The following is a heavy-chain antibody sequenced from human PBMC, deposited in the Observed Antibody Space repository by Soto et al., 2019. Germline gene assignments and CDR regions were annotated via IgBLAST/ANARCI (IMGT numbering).Heavy chain of an antibody. J-gene: IGHJ5*02. V-gene: IGHV1-69*13. CDR3: ARDPTHYDFWSGYYRDNWFDP. Sequence: ASVKVSCKASGGTFSSYAISWVRQAPGQGLEWMGGIIPIFGTANYAQKFQGRVTITADESTSTAYMELSSLRSEDTAVYYCARDPTHYDFWSGYYRDNWFDPWGQGTLVTVS. D-gene: IGHD3-3*01. CDR1: GGTFSSYA. CDR2: IIPIFGTA.